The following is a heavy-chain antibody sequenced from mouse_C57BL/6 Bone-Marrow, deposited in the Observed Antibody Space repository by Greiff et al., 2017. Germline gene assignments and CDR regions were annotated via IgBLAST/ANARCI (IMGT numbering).Heavy chain of an antibody. CDR2: ISSGSSTI. V-gene: IGHV5-17*01. J-gene: IGHJ3*01. CDR3: ATGYYYGSSFAY. Sequence: EVKLVEPGGGLVKPGGSLKLSCAASGFTFSDYGMHWVRQAPEKGLEWVAYISSGSSTIYYADTVKGRFTISRDNAKNTLFLQMTSLRSEDTAMYYCATGYYYGSSFAYWGQGTLVTVSA. D-gene: IGHD1-1*01. CDR1: GFTFSDYG.